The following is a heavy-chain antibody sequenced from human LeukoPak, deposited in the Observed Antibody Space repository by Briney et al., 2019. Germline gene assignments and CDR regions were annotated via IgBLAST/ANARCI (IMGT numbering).Heavy chain of an antibody. CDR3: AKYRTTFAPPRNFDF. D-gene: IGHD1-14*01. V-gene: IGHV3-23*01. J-gene: IGHJ4*02. CDR2: IGSDNGGI. Sequence: PGGSLRLSCAASGFTFASFAMVWVRQAPGKGLEWVSVIGSDNGGIQYSDSVKGRFTISRDNSKKTLYLQMNSLRADDTAIYYCAKYRTTFAPPRNFDFWGQGTLVTVFS. CDR1: GFTFASFA.